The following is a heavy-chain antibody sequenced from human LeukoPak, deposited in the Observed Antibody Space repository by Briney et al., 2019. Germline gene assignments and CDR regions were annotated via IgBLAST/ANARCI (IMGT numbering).Heavy chain of an antibody. Sequence: PSETLSLTCAVYGGSFSGYYWSWIRQPPGKGLEWIGYIYYSGSTNYNPSLKSRVTISVDTSKNQFSLKLSSVTAADTAVYYCARVPVRVGAFDIWGQGTMVTVSS. CDR1: GGSFSGYY. V-gene: IGHV4-59*01. D-gene: IGHD6-19*01. CDR3: ARVPVRVGAFDI. J-gene: IGHJ3*02. CDR2: IYYSGST.